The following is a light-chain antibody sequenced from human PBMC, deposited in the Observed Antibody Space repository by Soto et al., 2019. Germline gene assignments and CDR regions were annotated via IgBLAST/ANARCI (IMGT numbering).Light chain of an antibody. Sequence: DIVMTQTPLSLSVTPGQPASISCKSSQSLLNSDGKTYVYWYHQKPGQPPQLLISEVSNRFSGVPERCSGSGSGTEFTLKISRLETEDVGVYCCMQSLHLPWTFGQGTKVE. CDR1: QSLLNSDGKTY. CDR3: MQSLHLPWT. CDR2: EVS. J-gene: IGKJ1*01. V-gene: IGKV2D-29*01.